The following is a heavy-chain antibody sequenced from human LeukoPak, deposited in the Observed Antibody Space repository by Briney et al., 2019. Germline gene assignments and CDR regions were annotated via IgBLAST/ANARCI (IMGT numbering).Heavy chain of an antibody. CDR3: ARIPLVRGITKNFDY. Sequence: GRSLRLSCAASGFTFSSYGMHWVRQAPGKGLEWVANIKPDGSEKYYVDSVKGRLTISRDNTKNSLYLQMNSLRVEDTAVYYCARIPLVRGITKNFDYWGQGTLVTVSS. CDR2: IKPDGSEK. J-gene: IGHJ4*02. V-gene: IGHV3-7*01. D-gene: IGHD3-10*01. CDR1: GFTFSSYG.